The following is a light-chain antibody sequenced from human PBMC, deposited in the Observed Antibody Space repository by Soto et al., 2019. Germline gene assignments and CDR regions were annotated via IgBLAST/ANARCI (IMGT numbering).Light chain of an antibody. CDR2: DAS. Sequence: TQSPATLSLSPGERATLSCRASQSVSSYLAWYQQKPGQAPRLLIYDASNRATGIPARFSGSGSGTDFTLTISSLEPEDFAVYYCQQRSNPLFGGGTKVEIK. CDR1: QSVSSY. V-gene: IGKV3-11*01. CDR3: QQRSNPL. J-gene: IGKJ4*01.